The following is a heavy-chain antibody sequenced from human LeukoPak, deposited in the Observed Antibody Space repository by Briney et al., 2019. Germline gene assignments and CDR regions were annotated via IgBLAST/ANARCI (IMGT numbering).Heavy chain of an antibody. V-gene: IGHV3-53*01. CDR1: GFAVSSNH. CDR2: IFNGGST. CDR3: ATSIVGLTYDEHFQH. Sequence: GGTLRLSCAASGFAVSSNHMNWVRQAPGKGLEWVSVIFNGGSTYYADSVKGRFTISRDNSKNTLYLQMNSLRAEDTAVYYCATSIVGLTYDEHFQHWGQGTLVTVSS. J-gene: IGHJ1*01. D-gene: IGHD1-26*01.